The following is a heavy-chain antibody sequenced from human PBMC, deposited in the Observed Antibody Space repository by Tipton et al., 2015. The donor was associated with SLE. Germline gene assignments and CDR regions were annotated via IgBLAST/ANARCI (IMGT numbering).Heavy chain of an antibody. CDR1: GGSFSGYY. Sequence: TLSLTCAVYGGSFSGYYWSWIRQPPGKGLERIGEINHSGSTNYNPSLKSRVTISVDTSKNQFSLKLSSVTAADTAVYYCASSPGVYSSGWADYWGQGTLVTVSS. V-gene: IGHV4-34*01. CDR3: ASSPGVYSSGWADY. D-gene: IGHD6-19*01. CDR2: INHSGST. J-gene: IGHJ4*02.